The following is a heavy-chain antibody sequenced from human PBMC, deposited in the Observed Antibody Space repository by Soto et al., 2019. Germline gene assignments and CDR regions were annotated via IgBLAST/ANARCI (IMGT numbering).Heavy chain of an antibody. CDR3: TPDRSTMIVVVHDF. Sequence: EVQLVESGGGLVKPGGSLRLSCAASGFTFSNARMSWVRQAPGKGLEWVGLIKSKTFGGTTDYAAPVRGRFTISRDDSKNTPYLQMNSLKTEYTAVYYCTPDRSTMIVVVHDFWGQGTLVTVCS. V-gene: IGHV3-15*01. CDR2: IKSKTFGGTT. CDR1: GFTFSNAR. D-gene: IGHD3-22*01. J-gene: IGHJ4*02.